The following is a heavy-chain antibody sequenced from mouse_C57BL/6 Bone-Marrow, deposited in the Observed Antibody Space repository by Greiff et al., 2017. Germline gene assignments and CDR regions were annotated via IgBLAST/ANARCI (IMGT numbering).Heavy chain of an antibody. J-gene: IGHJ1*03. Sequence: QVQLQQPGAELVKPGASVKLSCKASGYTFTSYWMQWVKQRPGQGLEWIGEIDPSDSYTNYNQKFKGKATLTVDTSSSTAYMQLSSLTPEDSTVYYWAREGYYGSSYYWFFDVWGTVTTVTVSS. CDR3: AREGYYGSSYYWFFDV. CDR1: GYTFTSYW. CDR2: IDPSDSYT. D-gene: IGHD1-1*01. V-gene: IGHV1-50*01.